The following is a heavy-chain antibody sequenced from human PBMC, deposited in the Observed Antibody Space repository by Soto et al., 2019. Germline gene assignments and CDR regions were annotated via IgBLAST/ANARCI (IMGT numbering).Heavy chain of an antibody. D-gene: IGHD6-13*01. CDR1: GGFISSSTYY. J-gene: IGHJ5*02. V-gene: IGHV4-39*07. CDR2: IYHSGST. Sequence: SETLSLTCTVSGGFISSSTYYGGWMRQPPGKGLEWIGEIYHSGSTNYNPSLKSRVTISVDESKNKSSLKLSSVTAADTAVYYCARRTRRIAAAGPFDPWGQGTLVPVSS. CDR3: ARRTRRIAAAGPFDP.